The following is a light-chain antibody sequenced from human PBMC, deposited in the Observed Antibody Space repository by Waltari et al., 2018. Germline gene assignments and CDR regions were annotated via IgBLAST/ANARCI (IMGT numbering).Light chain of an antibody. CDR1: QSLSVAD. CDR2: GAY. J-gene: IGKJ2*01. V-gene: IGKV3-20*01. Sequence: EIVLTQSPSTLSLSAGDTATLSCRASQSLSVADLAWYQHRSGQAPRLLIYGAYYRATGIPDRFSGSGSGTDFTLTITRLEPDDFAVYYCQQYDTSPGTFGQGTNLEI. CDR3: QQYDTSPGT.